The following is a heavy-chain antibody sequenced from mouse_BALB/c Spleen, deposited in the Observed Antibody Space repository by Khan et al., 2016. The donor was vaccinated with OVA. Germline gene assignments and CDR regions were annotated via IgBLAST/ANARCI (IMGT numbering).Heavy chain of an antibody. D-gene: IGHD1-1*01. V-gene: IGHV3-2*02. CDR3: ARKNYYGYAMDY. J-gene: IGHJ4*01. Sequence: EVKLLESGPGLVKPSQSLSLTCTVTGHSITSDYAWDWIRQFPGNKLEWMGYISYGGSTSYNPSLKSRTSITRDTSKNQFFLQLNSVTTEDTATYYCARKNYYGYAMDYWGQGTSVTVSS. CDR2: ISYGGST. CDR1: GHSITSDYA.